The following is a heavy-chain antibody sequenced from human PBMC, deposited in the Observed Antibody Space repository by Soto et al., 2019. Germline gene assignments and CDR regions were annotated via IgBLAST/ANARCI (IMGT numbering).Heavy chain of an antibody. CDR2: ISAYNGNT. D-gene: IGHD6-13*01. J-gene: IGHJ4*02. CDR3: ASSIAAAGAFVS. Sequence: ASVKVSCKASGYTFTSYGISWVRQAPGQGLEWMGWISAYNGNTNYAQKLQGRVTMTTDTSTSTAYMELRSLRSDDTAVYYCASSIAAAGAFVSWGQGTLVTVSS. CDR1: GYTFTSYG. V-gene: IGHV1-18*01.